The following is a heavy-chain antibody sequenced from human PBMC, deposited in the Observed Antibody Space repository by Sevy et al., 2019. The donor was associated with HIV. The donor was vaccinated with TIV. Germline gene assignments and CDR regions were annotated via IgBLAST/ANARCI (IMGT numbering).Heavy chain of an antibody. D-gene: IGHD3-22*01. CDR3: ARSPRMYYYDSSGYSNWFDP. CDR2: IYHSGST. Sequence: SETLSLTCAVSGGSISSGGYSWSWIRQPPGKGLEWIGYIYHSGSTYYTPSLKSRVTISVDRSKNQFSLKLSSVTAADTAVYYCARSPRMYYYDSSGYSNWFDPWGQGTLVTVSS. CDR1: GGSISSGGYS. J-gene: IGHJ5*02. V-gene: IGHV4-30-2*01.